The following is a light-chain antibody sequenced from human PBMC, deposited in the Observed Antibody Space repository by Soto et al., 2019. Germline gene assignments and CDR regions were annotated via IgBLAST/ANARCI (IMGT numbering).Light chain of an antibody. CDR1: QGITNY. CDR3: QQYDSVPFT. V-gene: IGKV1-33*01. J-gene: IGKJ3*01. Sequence: DIQMTQSPSSLSASVGDRVTITCQASQGITNYLNWYQQKPGKAPKLLIYDASNSETGVPSRFSGSGSGTDFTFTISSLQPEDIATYYCQQYDSVPFTFGPGTKVDIK. CDR2: DAS.